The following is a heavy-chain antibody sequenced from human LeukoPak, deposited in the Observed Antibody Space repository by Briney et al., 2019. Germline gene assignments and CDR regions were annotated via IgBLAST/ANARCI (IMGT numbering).Heavy chain of an antibody. V-gene: IGHV3-66*01. D-gene: IGHD5-18*01. J-gene: IGHJ4*02. Sequence: PGGSLRLSCAASGFTVSSNYMGWVRQAPGKGLEWVSVIYSGGSTYYADSVKGRFTISRDNSKNTLYLQMNSLRAEDTAVYYCARGGYSYGEPYYFDYWGQGTLVTVSS. CDR2: IYSGGST. CDR3: ARGGYSYGEPYYFDY. CDR1: GFTVSSNY.